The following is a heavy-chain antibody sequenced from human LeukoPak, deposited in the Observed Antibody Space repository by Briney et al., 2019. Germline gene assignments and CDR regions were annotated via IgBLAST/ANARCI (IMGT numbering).Heavy chain of an antibody. CDR2: TLNSGST. CDR1: AGSITSHDYY. CDR3: AREGHDFWSGSRGWFDP. J-gene: IGHJ5*02. V-gene: IGHV4-30-4*01. Sequence: SETLSLTCTVSAGSITSHDYYWGWIRQAPGKGLEWIGYTLNSGSTFYNPSLKSRFTISVDTSKNQFSLKVRSVTATDTAVYYCAREGHDFWSGSRGWFDPWGPGTLVTVSS. D-gene: IGHD3-3*01.